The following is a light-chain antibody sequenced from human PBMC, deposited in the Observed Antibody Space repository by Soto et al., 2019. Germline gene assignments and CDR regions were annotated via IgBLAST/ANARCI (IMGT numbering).Light chain of an antibody. CDR2: GVS. CDR1: QGIDNW. Sequence: HMSKPTSSVSPSVSDGERVTITSRASQGIDNWLAWYQQKPGKAPKLLIYGVSSLESGVPSRFSDSGSGTDFTLTISSLQPEDFATYYCQQSYSTPLTFGGGTRVEIK. J-gene: IGKJ5*01. V-gene: IGKV1-12*01. CDR3: QQSYSTPLT.